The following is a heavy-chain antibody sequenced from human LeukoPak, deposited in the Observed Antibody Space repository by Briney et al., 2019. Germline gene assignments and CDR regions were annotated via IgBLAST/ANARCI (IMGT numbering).Heavy chain of an antibody. CDR3: AKDLAVAGTRANWFDP. CDR1: GITFSSYW. CDR2: ISGSGGST. D-gene: IGHD6-19*01. V-gene: IGHV3-23*01. J-gene: IGHJ5*02. Sequence: GGSLRLSCAASGITFSSYWMSWVRQAPGKGLEWVSAISGSGGSTYYADSVKGRFTISRDNSKNTLYLQMNSLRAEDTAVYYCAKDLAVAGTRANWFDPWGQGTLVTVSS.